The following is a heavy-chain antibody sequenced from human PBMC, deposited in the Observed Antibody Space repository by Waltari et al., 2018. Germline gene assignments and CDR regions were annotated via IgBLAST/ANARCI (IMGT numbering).Heavy chain of an antibody. CDR3: ASYGSGIHHAFDI. Sequence: QVQLQESGPGLVKPSQTLSLTCTVSGGSISSGDYYWSWIRQPPGKGLEWIGYIYYSGSTYSTPSLKSRVTISVDTSKNQFSLKLSSVTAADTAVYYCASYGSGIHHAFDIWGQGTMVTVSS. CDR1: GGSISSGDYY. V-gene: IGHV4-30-4*08. J-gene: IGHJ3*02. D-gene: IGHD3-10*01. CDR2: IYYSGST.